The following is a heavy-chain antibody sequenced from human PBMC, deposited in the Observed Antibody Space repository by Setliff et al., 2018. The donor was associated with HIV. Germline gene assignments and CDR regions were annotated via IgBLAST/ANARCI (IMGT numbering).Heavy chain of an antibody. Sequence: PSETLSLTCTVSGGSISSSDYYWSWIRQPAGKGLEWIGRIYTSGSTNYNPSLKSRVTMSVDTSKNQFSLKLTSVTASDTAVYYCARAAAGNTGPFDLWGQGSPGTVSS. CDR1: GGSISSSDYY. CDR3: ARAAAGNTGPFDL. CDR2: IYTSGST. J-gene: IGHJ4*02. V-gene: IGHV4-61*02. D-gene: IGHD4-17*01.